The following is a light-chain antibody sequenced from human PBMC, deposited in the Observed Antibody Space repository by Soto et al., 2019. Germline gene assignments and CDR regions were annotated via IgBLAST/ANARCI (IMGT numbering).Light chain of an antibody. Sequence: VLTQSPATLPLSPGKRATLSCRASESVDFHLAWYQQKPGQAPRLLIYDASVRATGTPARFSGSGSGTDFTLTISSLEPEDFALYYCQQRSTWPTFGQGTRLEIK. V-gene: IGKV3-11*01. CDR3: QQRSTWPT. J-gene: IGKJ5*01. CDR2: DAS. CDR1: ESVDFH.